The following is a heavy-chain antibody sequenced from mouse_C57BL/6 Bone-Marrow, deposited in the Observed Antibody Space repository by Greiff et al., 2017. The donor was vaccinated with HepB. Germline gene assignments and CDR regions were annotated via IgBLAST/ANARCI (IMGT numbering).Heavy chain of an antibody. Sequence: EVHLVESGGGLVKPGGSLKLSCAASGFTFSSYAMSWVRQTPEKRLEWVATISDGGSYTYYPDNVKGRFTISRDNAKNNLYLQMSHLKSEDTAMYYCAREDYYGSSYDYYAMDYWGQGTSVTVSS. CDR2: ISDGGSYT. J-gene: IGHJ4*01. D-gene: IGHD1-1*01. CDR1: GFTFSSYA. V-gene: IGHV5-4*01. CDR3: AREDYYGSSYDYYAMDY.